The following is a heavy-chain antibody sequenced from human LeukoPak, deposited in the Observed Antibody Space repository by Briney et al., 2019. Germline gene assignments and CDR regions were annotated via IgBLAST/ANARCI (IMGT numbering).Heavy chain of an antibody. CDR3: ARDRSSFRGRTYDSNGYYDY. CDR2: ISYDGSNE. V-gene: IGHV3-30*03. J-gene: IGHJ4*02. Sequence: GGSLRLSCAASGFTFSSYGIHWVRQAPGKGLEWVALISYDGSNEYYADSVKGRFTISRDNSKNTLYMQMNSLRAEDTAVYYCARDRSSFRGRTYDSNGYYDYWGQGTLVTVSS. CDR1: GFTFSSYG. D-gene: IGHD3-22*01.